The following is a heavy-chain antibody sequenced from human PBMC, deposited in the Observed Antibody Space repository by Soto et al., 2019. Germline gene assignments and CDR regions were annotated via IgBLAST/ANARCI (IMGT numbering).Heavy chain of an antibody. CDR2: MYYSGST. Sequence: PSETLSLTCTISGNSISISSYYWAWIRQPPGKGLEWIGSMYYSGSTYNNPSLKSRVTMSVDTPKKQFSLILSSVTAADTAVYYFAERLIVGATPYYFEYWDEENRVTVPS. CDR1: GNSISISSYY. D-gene: IGHD1-26*01. V-gene: IGHV4-39*01. J-gene: IGHJ4*01. CDR3: AERLIVGATPYYFEY.